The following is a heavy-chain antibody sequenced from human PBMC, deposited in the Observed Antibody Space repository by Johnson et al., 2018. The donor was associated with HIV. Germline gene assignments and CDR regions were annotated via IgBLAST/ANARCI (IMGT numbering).Heavy chain of an antibody. J-gene: IGHJ3*02. D-gene: IGHD3-16*02. CDR3: AREWGVITFGGVIPRNAFDI. CDR1: GLSFSRSW. V-gene: IGHV3-74*01. Sequence: EVQLVESGGGLVQPGGSLRLSCAASGLSFSRSWMHWVRQAPGKGLVWVSRTNNDGSTTTYADSVKGRFTVSRAKVKNTLHRQMNSLRAEDTAVYYCAREWGVITFGGVIPRNAFDIWGQGTMVTVSS. CDR2: TNNDGSTT.